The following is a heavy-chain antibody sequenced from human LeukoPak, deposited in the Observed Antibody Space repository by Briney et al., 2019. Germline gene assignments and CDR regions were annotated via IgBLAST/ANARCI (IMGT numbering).Heavy chain of an antibody. CDR1: GGSISSSIYY. CDR2: IYYSGST. Sequence: PSETLSLTCSVSGGSISSSIYYWGWIRQPPGKGLEWIGSIYYSGSTYYNPSLKSRVTISVDTSKSQFSLNLSSVTAADTAVYYCARQDYSNYVAYFDYWGQGTLFTVSS. V-gene: IGHV4-39*01. CDR3: ARQDYSNYVAYFDY. D-gene: IGHD4-11*01. J-gene: IGHJ4*02.